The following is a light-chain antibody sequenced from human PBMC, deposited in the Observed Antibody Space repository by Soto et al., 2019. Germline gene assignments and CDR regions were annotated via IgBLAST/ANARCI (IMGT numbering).Light chain of an antibody. V-gene: IGLV2-23*01. CDR2: EDS. Sequence: QSALTQPASVSGSPGQSITISCIGTNSDVGSYKLVSWYQPHPCKAPKLMIYEDSRRPSGVSNRFSGSKSGNTAALTISGLQAEYEASYHCCSYAGSNSDVFGPGTTVTVL. J-gene: IGLJ1*01. CDR3: CSYAGSNSDV. CDR1: NSDVGSYKL.